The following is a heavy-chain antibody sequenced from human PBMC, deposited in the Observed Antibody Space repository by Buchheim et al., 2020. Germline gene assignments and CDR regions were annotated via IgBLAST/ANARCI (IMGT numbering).Heavy chain of an antibody. CDR1: GFTFSSYE. Sequence: EVQLVESGGGLVQPGGSLRLSCAASGFTFSSYEMNWVRQAPGKGLEWVSYISSSGSTIYYADSVKGRFTISRDNAKNSLYLQMNSLRAEDTAVCYCARVGSGWVYYYYGMDVWGQGTT. CDR2: ISSSGSTI. D-gene: IGHD6-19*01. V-gene: IGHV3-48*03. J-gene: IGHJ6*02. CDR3: ARVGSGWVYYYYGMDV.